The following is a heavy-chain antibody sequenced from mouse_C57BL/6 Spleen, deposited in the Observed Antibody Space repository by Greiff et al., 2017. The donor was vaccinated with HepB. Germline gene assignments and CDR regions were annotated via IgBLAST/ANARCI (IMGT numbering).Heavy chain of an antibody. D-gene: IGHD2-1*01. CDR1: GFSLTSYG. Sequence: VMLVESGPGLVQPSQSLSITCTVSGFSLTSYGVHWVRQSPGKGLEWLGVIWSGGSTDYNAAFISRLSISKDNSKSQVFFKMNSLQADDTAIYYCASYGNWAWFAYWGQGTLVTVSA. J-gene: IGHJ3*01. CDR2: IWSGGST. V-gene: IGHV2-2*01. CDR3: ASYGNWAWFAY.